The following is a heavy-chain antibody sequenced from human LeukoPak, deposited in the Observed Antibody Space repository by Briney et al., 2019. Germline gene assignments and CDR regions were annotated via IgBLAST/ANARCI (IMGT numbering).Heavy chain of an antibody. CDR2: ISAYNGNT. Sequence: EASVKVSCKASGYTFTGYYMHWVRQAPGQGLEWMGWISAYNGNTNYAQRLQGRVTMTTDTSTSTAYMELRSLRSDDTAVYYCARDSHDSFDYWGQGTLVTVSS. D-gene: IGHD3-22*01. CDR3: ARDSHDSFDY. V-gene: IGHV1-18*04. CDR1: GYTFTGYY. J-gene: IGHJ4*02.